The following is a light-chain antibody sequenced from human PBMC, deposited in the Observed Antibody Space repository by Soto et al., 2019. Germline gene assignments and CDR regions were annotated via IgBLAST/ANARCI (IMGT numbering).Light chain of an antibody. CDR1: QTLSNSF. Sequence: EIVLTQSPGTLSLSPGERATLSCRASQTLSNSFIAWYQQKPGQAPRLLIYDTSSRATGVPDRYSASGSGTDFTLTISRLEPEDFAVFFCQQYSQWPITFGQGTRLEIK. V-gene: IGKV3D-20*02. CDR3: QQYSQWPIT. J-gene: IGKJ5*01. CDR2: DTS.